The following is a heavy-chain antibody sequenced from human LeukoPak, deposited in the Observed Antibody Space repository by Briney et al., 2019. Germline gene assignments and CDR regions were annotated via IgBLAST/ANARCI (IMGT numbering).Heavy chain of an antibody. D-gene: IGHD3-3*01. J-gene: IGHJ4*02. V-gene: IGHV3-23*01. CDR2: ISGSGGST. CDR1: GFTFSSYA. Sequence: GGSLRLSCAASGFTFSSYAMSWVRQAPGKGLEWVSAISGSGGSTYYADSVKGRFTISRDNSKNTLYLQMNSLRAEDTAVYYCAKGSNYDFWSGLPTIDYFDYWGQGTLVTVSS. CDR3: AKGSNYDFWSGLPTIDYFDY.